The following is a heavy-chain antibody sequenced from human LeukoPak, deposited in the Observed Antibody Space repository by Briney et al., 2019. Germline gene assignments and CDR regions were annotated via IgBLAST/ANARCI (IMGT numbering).Heavy chain of an antibody. Sequence: ASVKVSCKASGYTFTSYGISWVRQAPGRGLEWMGWISAYNGNTNYAQKLQGRVTMTTDTSTSTAYMELRSLRSDDTAVYYCARDLDVVVPAAMFFGLYYYGMDVRGQGTTVTVSS. D-gene: IGHD2-2*01. V-gene: IGHV1-18*01. CDR2: ISAYNGNT. CDR3: ARDLDVVVPAAMFFGLYYYGMDV. CDR1: GYTFTSYG. J-gene: IGHJ6*02.